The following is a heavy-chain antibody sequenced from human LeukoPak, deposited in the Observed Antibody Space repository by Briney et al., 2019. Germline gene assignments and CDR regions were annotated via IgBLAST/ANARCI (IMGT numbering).Heavy chain of an antibody. CDR3: ARHIGILGKWGFDY. Sequence: PETLSLTCAVSGASITSNWWSWVRQSPGKGLEWIGEIHHSASPNYNTSLKSRVTLSLDKSQNQFSLKVTSVTAADTAVYYCARHIGILGKWGFDYWGQGTLVTVSS. D-gene: IGHD2/OR15-2a*01. CDR2: IHHSASP. J-gene: IGHJ4*02. CDR1: GASITSNW. V-gene: IGHV4-4*03.